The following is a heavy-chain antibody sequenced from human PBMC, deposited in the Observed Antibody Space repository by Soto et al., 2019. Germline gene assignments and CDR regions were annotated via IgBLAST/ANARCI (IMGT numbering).Heavy chain of an antibody. J-gene: IGHJ3*02. CDR3: ATANTPYAFDM. CDR2: ITPAGIVQ. CDR1: GLTFSISW. V-gene: IGHV3-7*01. Sequence: VQLVESGGGLVQPGEPLRLSCTASGLTFSISWMTWVRQAPGEGREWVSNITPAGIVQHYADSVKERFTISRDNAKNSLFLQMSGLRVEDTAVYYCATANTPYAFDMWGQGTMVTVSS.